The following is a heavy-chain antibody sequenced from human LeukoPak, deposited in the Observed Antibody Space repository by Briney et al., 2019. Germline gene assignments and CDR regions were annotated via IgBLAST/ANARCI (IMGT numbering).Heavy chain of an antibody. D-gene: IGHD6-19*01. CDR3: ARDRSTGWYYFDY. V-gene: IGHV4-59*01. Sequence: SETLSLTCTVSGGSISSYYWSWIRQPPGKGLQWIGYIYYSGSTNYNPSLKSRVTISVDTSKNQFSLKLTSVTAADTAVYYCARDRSTGWYYFDYWGQGTLVTVSS. CDR1: GGSISSYY. CDR2: IYYSGST. J-gene: IGHJ4*02.